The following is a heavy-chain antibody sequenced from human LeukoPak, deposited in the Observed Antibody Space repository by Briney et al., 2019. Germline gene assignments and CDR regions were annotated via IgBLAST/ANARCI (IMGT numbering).Heavy chain of an antibody. CDR1: GGPYSMYY. Sequence: PAETLALPCGVEGGPYSMYYWVGLRQPTEKGVEWIGEINHSGSTNYNPSLKSRVTISVDTSKNQFSLKLSSVTAADTAAYYCASGLPPDGSGRKVVWFDPWGQGTLVTVSS. D-gene: IGHD3-10*01. CDR2: INHSGST. V-gene: IGHV4-34*01. CDR3: ASGLPPDGSGRKVVWFDP. J-gene: IGHJ5*02.